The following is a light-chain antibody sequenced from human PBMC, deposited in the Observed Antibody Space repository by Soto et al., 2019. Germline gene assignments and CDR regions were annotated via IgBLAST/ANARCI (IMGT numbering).Light chain of an antibody. CDR3: QQYDNLPPFT. CDR2: DAS. V-gene: IGKV1-33*01. J-gene: IGKJ3*01. Sequence: DIQMTQSPSSLSASVGDRVTITCQASQDISNYLNWYQQKPGKAPKLLIYDASNLETGVPSRFSGSGSGTDFTFTISSLWPAYSATYPSQQYDNLPPFTFGPGTKVDIK. CDR1: QDISNY.